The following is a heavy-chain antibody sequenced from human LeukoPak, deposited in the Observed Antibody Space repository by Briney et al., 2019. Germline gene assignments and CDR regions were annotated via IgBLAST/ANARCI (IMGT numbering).Heavy chain of an antibody. J-gene: IGHJ4*02. D-gene: IGHD6-13*01. CDR2: ISGSGGKT. V-gene: IGHV3-23*01. CDR1: GFSFSSYA. Sequence: QPGGSLRLSCAASGFSFSSYAMSWVRQAPGKGPEWVSAISGSGGKTDYAGSVKGRFTISRDNSKDTVYLHMSSLRVEDTAVYYCAKEKYTSSWYGDDWGQGTLVTVSS. CDR3: AKEKYTSSWYGDD.